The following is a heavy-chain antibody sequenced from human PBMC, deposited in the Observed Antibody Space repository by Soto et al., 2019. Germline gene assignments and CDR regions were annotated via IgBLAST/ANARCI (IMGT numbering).Heavy chain of an antibody. V-gene: IGHV3-23*01. Sequence: GSLRFSLASSGFSFMNYAMNLVREAPGKGLEWVSVISGSGGSASYADSVQGRFAISRDNSNNTLYLQMNSLRAEDTAIYSCVREASGWYSRVSFDFWGRGTLVTVSS. CDR1: GFSFMNYA. CDR3: VREASGWYSRVSFDF. J-gene: IGHJ3*01. D-gene: IGHD6-19*01. CDR2: ISGSGGSA.